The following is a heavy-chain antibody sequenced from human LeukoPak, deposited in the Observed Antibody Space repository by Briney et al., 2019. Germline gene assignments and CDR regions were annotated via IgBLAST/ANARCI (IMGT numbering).Heavy chain of an antibody. D-gene: IGHD2-2*01. CDR2: TYYRSKWYN. V-gene: IGHV6-1*01. CDR3: ARGGIGYCTSSSCYFDY. Sequence: SQTLSLTCAISGDSVSSAAWNWIRQSPSRRLEWLGRTYYRSKWYNDYAVSVKSRITINPDTSKNQFSLQLNSVTPEDTAVYYCARGGIGYCTSSSCYFDYWGQGTLVTVSS. J-gene: IGHJ4*02. CDR1: GDSVSSAA.